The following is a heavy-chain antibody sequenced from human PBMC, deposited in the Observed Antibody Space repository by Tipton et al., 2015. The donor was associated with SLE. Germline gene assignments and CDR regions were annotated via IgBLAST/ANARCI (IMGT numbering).Heavy chain of an antibody. J-gene: IGHJ5*02. CDR1: GGSISSSSYY. CDR3: ARPLYSSSWYNWFDP. Sequence: TLSLTCTVSGGSISSSSYYWGWIRQPPGKGLEWIGSIYYSGSTYYNPSLKGRVTLSVDTSKNQFSLKLSSVTAADTAVYYCARPLYSSSWYNWFDPWGQGTLVIVSS. V-gene: IGHV4-39*07. CDR2: IYYSGST. D-gene: IGHD6-13*01.